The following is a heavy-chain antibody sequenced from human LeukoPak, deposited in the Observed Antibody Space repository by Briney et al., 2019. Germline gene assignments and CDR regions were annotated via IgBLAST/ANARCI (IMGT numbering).Heavy chain of an antibody. CDR1: TFTFSSFW. D-gene: IGHD1-1*01. CDR3: AREKGYRSAPFDV. V-gene: IGHV3-7*01. CDR2: INEDGGEK. J-gene: IGHJ3*01. Sequence: PGGSLRLSCAASTFTFSSFWMSWVRQAPGKGPEWVANINEDGGEKFYADSVKGRFTISRDNAKNSLYLQMNSLRGEDTAVYYCAREKGYRSAPFDVWGQGTMVTVS.